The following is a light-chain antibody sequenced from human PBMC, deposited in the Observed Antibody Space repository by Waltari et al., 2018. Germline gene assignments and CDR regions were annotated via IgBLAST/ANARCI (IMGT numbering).Light chain of an antibody. CDR3: CSYASGSTFV. Sequence: QSALTQPASVSGSPGQSITISCAGTSSDFGNSNLVSWYQQHAGEAPKLMIYEVTKRPSGVSNRFSGSKSGNTASLTISGLQAEDEADYYCCSYASGSTFVFGGGTKLTVL. CDR1: SSDFGNSNL. V-gene: IGLV2-23*02. J-gene: IGLJ2*01. CDR2: EVT.